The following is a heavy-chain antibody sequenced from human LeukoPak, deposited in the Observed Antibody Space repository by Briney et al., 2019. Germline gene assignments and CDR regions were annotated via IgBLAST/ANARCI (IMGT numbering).Heavy chain of an antibody. Sequence: ASVKVSCKASGYTFTSYYMHWVRQAPGQGLEWMGIINPSGGSTSYAQKFQGRVTMTRDMSTSTVYMELSSLRSEDTAVYYCARDLEGVLLWFGEPRPFDYWGQGTLVTVSS. CDR2: INPSGGST. CDR3: ARDLEGVLLWFGEPRPFDY. D-gene: IGHD3-10*01. CDR1: GYTFTSYY. V-gene: IGHV1-46*01. J-gene: IGHJ4*02.